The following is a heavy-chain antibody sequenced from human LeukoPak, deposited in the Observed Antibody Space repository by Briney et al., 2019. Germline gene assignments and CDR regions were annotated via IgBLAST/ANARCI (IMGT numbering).Heavy chain of an antibody. J-gene: IGHJ6*02. V-gene: IGHV3-23*01. CDR2: ISGSGGST. Sequence: PGGSLRLSCEASGFTFSSYAMSWVRQAPGKGLEWVSSISGSGGSTYYADSVKGRFTISRDNSKNTLYLQMNSLRAEDTAVYYCAKVHCSGGSCYSPYYYYYGMDVWGQGTTVTVSS. CDR1: GFTFSSYA. D-gene: IGHD2-15*01. CDR3: AKVHCSGGSCYSPYYYYYGMDV.